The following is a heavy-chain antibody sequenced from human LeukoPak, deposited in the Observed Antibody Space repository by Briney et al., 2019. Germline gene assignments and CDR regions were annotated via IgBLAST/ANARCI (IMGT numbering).Heavy chain of an antibody. CDR1: GYXFTGYY. J-gene: IGHJ4*02. CDR2: INPNSGGT. V-gene: IGHV1-2*02. D-gene: IGHD3-10*01. CDR3: ARDRPLDADDYYGFYYFDY. Sequence: ASVKVSCKASGYXFTGYYIHWVRQAPGQGLEWMGGINPNSGGTNHAQKFQGRVTMTRDTSISTAYMELSRLRSDDTAVYYCARDRPLDADDYYGFYYFDYWGQGTLVTVSS.